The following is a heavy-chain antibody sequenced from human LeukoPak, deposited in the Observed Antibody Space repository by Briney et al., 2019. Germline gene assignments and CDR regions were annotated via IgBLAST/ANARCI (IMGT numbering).Heavy chain of an antibody. Sequence: NPSETLSLTCAVSGGSISSHYWSWIRQPPGKGLEWIGYIYYSGSTNYNPSLKSRVTISVDTSKNQFSLKLSSVTAADTAVYYCARKDSIPLDSRSAFDIWGQGTMVTVSS. CDR1: GGSISSHY. J-gene: IGHJ3*02. D-gene: IGHD3-22*01. CDR3: ARKDSIPLDSRSAFDI. CDR2: IYYSGST. V-gene: IGHV4-59*11.